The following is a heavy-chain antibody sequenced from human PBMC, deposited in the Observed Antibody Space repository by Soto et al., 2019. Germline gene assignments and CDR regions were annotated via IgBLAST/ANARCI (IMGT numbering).Heavy chain of an antibody. V-gene: IGHV4-59*08. D-gene: IGHD4-17*01. Sequence: SETLFLTCTVSGGSISSYYWSWIRQPPGKGLEWIGYIYYSGSTNYNPSLKSRVTISVDTSKNQFSLKLSSVTAADTAVYYCARHLIRLRGWFDPWGQGTLVTVSS. CDR1: GGSISSYY. CDR2: IYYSGST. J-gene: IGHJ5*02. CDR3: ARHLIRLRGWFDP.